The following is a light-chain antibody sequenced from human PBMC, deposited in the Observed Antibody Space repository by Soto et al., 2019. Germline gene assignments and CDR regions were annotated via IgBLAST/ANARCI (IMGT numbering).Light chain of an antibody. CDR2: DIS. J-gene: IGKJ5*01. V-gene: IGKV3-11*01. Sequence: EIVLTQSPATLSLSPGERATLSCRASQSISSYLAWYQQRPGQSPRLLIYDISDRATGIPARFSGSGSGTDFTLTISSLEPDDFAVYFCQQRSNWPPEVTIGQGTRLEIK. CDR3: QQRSNWPPEVT. CDR1: QSISSY.